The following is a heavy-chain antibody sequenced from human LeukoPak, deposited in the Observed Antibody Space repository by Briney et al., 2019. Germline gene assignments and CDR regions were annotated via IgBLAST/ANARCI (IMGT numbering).Heavy chain of an antibody. Sequence: SETLSLTCGVSGGSISGYYWTWIRQPPGKGLEWIGYMYYLGSSNYNPSLKSRVSISINTSKNQFSLSLTSVTAADTAVYYCARQGYCHSSSCVRGAFDTWGQGTMVTVSS. CDR2: MYYLGSS. CDR1: GGSISGYY. V-gene: IGHV4-59*08. D-gene: IGHD2-2*01. J-gene: IGHJ3*02. CDR3: ARQGYCHSSSCVRGAFDT.